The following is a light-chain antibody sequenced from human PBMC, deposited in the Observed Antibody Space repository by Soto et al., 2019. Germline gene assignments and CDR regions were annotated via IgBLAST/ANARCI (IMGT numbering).Light chain of an antibody. Sequence: EIMLTHPPATLSVSPGERPTLSCMASQGVTSNLIWYQQKPGKAPRLLIYDVSNRARGVPSRFSGSGSETGFTLTISSLEPEDFARYYCHQCAGPPLTFGQGTRLEIK. CDR3: HQCAGPPLT. CDR1: QGVTSN. V-gene: IGKV3-11*01. CDR2: DVS. J-gene: IGKJ5*01.